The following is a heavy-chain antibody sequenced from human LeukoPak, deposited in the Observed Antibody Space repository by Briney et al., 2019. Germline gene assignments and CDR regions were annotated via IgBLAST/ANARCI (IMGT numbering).Heavy chain of an antibody. Sequence: GASVKVSCKASGYTFTKYFIHWVQQAPGEGLEWMGRVDPEDGEIVYAAMFQGRVAITADTSTDTAYMEMTSLTSEDTAVYYCATIVWSGYYRVDYWGQGTLVTVSS. D-gene: IGHD3-3*01. V-gene: IGHV1-69-2*01. CDR3: ATIVWSGYYRVDY. J-gene: IGHJ4*02. CDR1: GYTFTKYF. CDR2: VDPEDGEI.